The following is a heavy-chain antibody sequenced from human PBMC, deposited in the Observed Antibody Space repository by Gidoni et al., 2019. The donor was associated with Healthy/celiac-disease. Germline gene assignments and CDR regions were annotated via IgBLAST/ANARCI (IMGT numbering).Heavy chain of an antibody. Sequence: EVQLLESGGGLVQPGGSLRLSCAASGFTFSSYAMSWVRQAPGKGLEWVSAISGSGGSTYYADSVKGRFTISRDNSKNTLYLQMNSLRAEDTAVYYCAKVDTAMVISYYYGMDVWGQGTTVTVSS. J-gene: IGHJ6*02. CDR1: GFTFSSYA. CDR2: ISGSGGST. CDR3: AKVDTAMVISYYYGMDV. V-gene: IGHV3-23*01. D-gene: IGHD5-18*01.